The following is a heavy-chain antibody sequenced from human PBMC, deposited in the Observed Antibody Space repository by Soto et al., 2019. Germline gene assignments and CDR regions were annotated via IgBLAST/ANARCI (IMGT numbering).Heavy chain of an antibody. CDR2: IWYDGSNK. Sequence: QVQLVESGGGVVQPGRSLRLSCAASGFTFSSYGLHWVRQAPGKGLQWVAVIWYDGSNKYYADSVKGRFTISSDNSKNTLYLQTTSQRADDTAVYYCASDNEVIVLYYGMDVWGQGSRVSVS. V-gene: IGHV3-33*01. CDR3: ASDNEVIVLYYGMDV. J-gene: IGHJ6*02. CDR1: GFTFSSYG. D-gene: IGHD3-16*02.